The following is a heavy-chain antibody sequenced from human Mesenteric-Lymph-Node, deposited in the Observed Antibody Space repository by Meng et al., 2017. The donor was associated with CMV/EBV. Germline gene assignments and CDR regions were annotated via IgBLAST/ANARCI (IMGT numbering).Heavy chain of an antibody. D-gene: IGHD2/OR15-2a*01. Sequence: GSLRLSCTVPGDSISGYLWSWIRQLPGKGLEWIGDIHYTGSTTYNPSLKSRVTIAVDTSKNQFSLKLSSVTAADTAVYYCARRATTDYSCDYWGQGTLVTVSS. J-gene: IGHJ4*02. CDR2: IHYTGST. CDR1: GDSISGYL. V-gene: IGHV4-59*01. CDR3: ARRATTDYSCDY.